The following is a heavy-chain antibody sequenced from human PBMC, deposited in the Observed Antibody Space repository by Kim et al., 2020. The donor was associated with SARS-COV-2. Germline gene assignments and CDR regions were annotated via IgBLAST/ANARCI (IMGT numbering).Heavy chain of an antibody. CDR3: ARRRVSYYYGSGSYQTFD. D-gene: IGHD3-10*01. CDR1: GGSFSGYY. CDR2: INHSGST. Sequence: SETLSLTCAVYGGSFSGYYWSWNRQPPGKGLEWIGEINHSGSTNYNPSLKSRVTISVDTSKNQFSLKLSSVTAADTAVYYCARRRVSYYYGSGSYQTFD. J-gene: IGHJ4*01. V-gene: IGHV4-34*01.